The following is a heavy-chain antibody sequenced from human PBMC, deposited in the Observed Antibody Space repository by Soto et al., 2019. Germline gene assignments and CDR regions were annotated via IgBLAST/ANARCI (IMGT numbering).Heavy chain of an antibody. Sequence: SVKVSCKASGVTFSSDAISGVRRAPGQGLEWMGGFIPIFGTANYAQRFQGRVTITADESTSTAYTGLSSLGTEDLAVYYCATSRRIPVIVMVIDDAFDIWG. CDR2: FIPIFGTA. CDR3: ATSRRIPVIVMVIDDAFDI. J-gene: IGHJ3*02. D-gene: IGHD3-22*01. V-gene: IGHV1-69*13. CDR1: GVTFSSDA.